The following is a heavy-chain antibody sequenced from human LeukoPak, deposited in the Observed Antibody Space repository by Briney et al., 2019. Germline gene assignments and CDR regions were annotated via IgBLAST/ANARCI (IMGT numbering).Heavy chain of an antibody. D-gene: IGHD3-22*01. J-gene: IGHJ4*02. Sequence: GGSLRLSCAASGFIFSSYWMAWVRQAPGKGLEWVANIKEDGSEKNYVDSVKGRFTISRDNAKNSLYLQMNSLRAEDTAVYYCARDDSSGYYYVFDYWGQGTLVTVSS. V-gene: IGHV3-7*01. CDR1: GFIFSSYW. CDR2: IKEDGSEK. CDR3: ARDDSSGYYYVFDY.